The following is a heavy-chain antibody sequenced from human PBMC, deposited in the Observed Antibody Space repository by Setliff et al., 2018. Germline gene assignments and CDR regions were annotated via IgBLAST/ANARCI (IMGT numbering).Heavy chain of an antibody. CDR2: INHSGST. CDR1: GGSFSGNY. D-gene: IGHD3-22*01. CDR3: ARDYYDSRGSYAFDI. J-gene: IGHJ3*02. Sequence: NPSETLSLTCAVYGGSFSGNYWSWIRQPPGKGLEWIGEINHSGSTNHNPSLKSRVTISVDTYKNQFSLNLSSVTAADTAMYYCARDYYDSRGSYAFDIWGQGTVVTVSS. V-gene: IGHV4-34*01.